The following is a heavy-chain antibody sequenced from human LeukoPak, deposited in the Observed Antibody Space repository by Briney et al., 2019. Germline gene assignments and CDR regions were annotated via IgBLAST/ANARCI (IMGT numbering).Heavy chain of an antibody. CDR1: GFTFSSYV. CDR2: IIGSDGST. D-gene: IGHD3/OR15-3a*01. CDR3: AKDRWTGSPGNFDY. Sequence: PGGSLRLSCAASGFTFSSYVMSWVRQAPGKGLEWVSGIIGSDGSTYYADSVKGRFTISRDNSKNMLYLQMNSLRVEDTAVYYCAKDRWTGSPGNFDYWGQGTLVTVSS. J-gene: IGHJ4*02. V-gene: IGHV3-23*01.